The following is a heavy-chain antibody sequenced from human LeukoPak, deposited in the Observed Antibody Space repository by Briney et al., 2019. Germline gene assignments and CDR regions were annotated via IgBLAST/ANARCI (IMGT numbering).Heavy chain of an antibody. V-gene: IGHV3-21*06. J-gene: IGHJ1*01. D-gene: IGHD5-12*01. CDR1: GFTFSSYA. CDR2: IINSSYI. Sequence: GGSLRLSCAASGFTFSSYALGWIRQAPGKGLEWVSSIINSSYIYYSDSVKGRFTISRDNTKNTLHLQMDSLRAEATALYFCARDRGYSGYAHGYWGQGTLVTVSS. CDR3: ARDRGYSGYAHGY.